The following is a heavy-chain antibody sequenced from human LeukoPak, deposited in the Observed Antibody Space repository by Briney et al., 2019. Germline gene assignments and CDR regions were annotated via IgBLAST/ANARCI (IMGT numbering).Heavy chain of an antibody. D-gene: IGHD5-18*01. Sequence: GGSLRLSCAASGFTVSSNYMSWVRQAPGKGLEWVSVIYSGGSTYYADSVKGRFTISRDNAKNSLYLQMNSLRAEDTAVYYCARGSGYSYGYSPSDYWGQGTLVTVSS. J-gene: IGHJ4*02. CDR3: ARGSGYSYGYSPSDY. CDR2: IYSGGST. V-gene: IGHV3-53*01. CDR1: GFTVSSNY.